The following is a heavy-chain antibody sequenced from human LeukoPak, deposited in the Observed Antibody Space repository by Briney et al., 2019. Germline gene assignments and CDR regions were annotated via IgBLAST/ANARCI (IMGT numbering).Heavy chain of an antibody. CDR2: MNPNSGNT. J-gene: IGHJ4*02. CDR1: GYTFTSYD. CDR3: ARGLGEETDGDYVEDY. Sequence: ASVKVSCKASGYTFTSYDINWVRQATGQGLEWMGWMNPNSGNTGYAQKFQGRVTMTRNTSISTAYMELSSLRSEDTAVYYCARGLGEETDGDYVEDYWGQGTLVTVSS. D-gene: IGHD4-17*01. V-gene: IGHV1-8*01.